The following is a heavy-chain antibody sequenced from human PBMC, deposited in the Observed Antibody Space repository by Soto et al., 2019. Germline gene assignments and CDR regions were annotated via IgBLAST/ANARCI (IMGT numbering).Heavy chain of an antibody. J-gene: IGHJ6*02. CDR2: ISYDGSEK. D-gene: IGHD2-2*01. V-gene: IGHV3-30-3*01. CDR1: GFTFSTYA. Sequence: GGSLRLSCVASGFTFSTYAMEWVRQAPGKGLDWVAVISYDGSEKYYADSVQGRFTISRDNSRNTLSLQMNSLRPQDTAVYFCARPVVALSYYGMDVFRQGTTVTVSS. CDR3: ARPVVALSYYGMDV.